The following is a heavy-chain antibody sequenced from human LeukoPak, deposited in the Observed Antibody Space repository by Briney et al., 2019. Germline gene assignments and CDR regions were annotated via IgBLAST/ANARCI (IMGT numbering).Heavy chain of an antibody. CDR2: IWHDGSDK. CDR1: GFTFSSQG. Sequence: GGSLRLSCAASGFTFSSQGMHWVRQAPGKGLEWVAVIWHDGSDKYYADSMKGRFTISRDNAKNTVYLQMSSLRVEDTAVYFCTKDAGYASDFWGQGILVPVSS. CDR3: TKDAGYASDF. D-gene: IGHD2-15*01. V-gene: IGHV3-33*03. J-gene: IGHJ4*02.